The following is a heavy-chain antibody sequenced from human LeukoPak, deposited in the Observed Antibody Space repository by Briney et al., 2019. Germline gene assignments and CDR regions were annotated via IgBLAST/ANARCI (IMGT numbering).Heavy chain of an antibody. V-gene: IGHV3-43*01. CDR2: IGWDGTNI. CDR1: GFTFDRHT. CDR3: TRVGYIDEGIDY. Sequence: GGSLRLSCAASGFTFDRHTMHWVRQPPGKGPEWVSLIGWDGTNIDYADSVKGRFTISRDNAKNSLYLQMNSLRAEDTAIYYCTRVGYIDEGIDYWGQGTLVTVSS. D-gene: IGHD5-24*01. J-gene: IGHJ4*02.